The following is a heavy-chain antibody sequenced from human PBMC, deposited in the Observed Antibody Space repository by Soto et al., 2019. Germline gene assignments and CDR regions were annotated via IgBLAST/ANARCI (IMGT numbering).Heavy chain of an antibody. Sequence: GGSLRLSCAASGFTFSGSAMHWVRQASGKGLEWVGRIRSKANSYATAYAASVKGRFTISRDDSKNTAYLQMNSLKTEDTAVYYCTTYGLGSYYNIPYYYGMDVWGQGTTVTVSS. J-gene: IGHJ6*02. V-gene: IGHV3-73*01. CDR3: TTYGLGSYYNIPYYYGMDV. CDR1: GFTFSGSA. D-gene: IGHD3-10*01. CDR2: IRSKANSYAT.